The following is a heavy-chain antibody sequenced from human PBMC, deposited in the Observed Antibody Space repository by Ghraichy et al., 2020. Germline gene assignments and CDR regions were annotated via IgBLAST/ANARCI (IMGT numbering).Heavy chain of an antibody. V-gene: IGHV4-39*07. Sequence: ESLNISCTVSGGSISSSSYYWGWIRQPPGKGLEWIGSIYYSGSTYYNPSLKSRVTISVDTSKNQFSLKLSSVTAADTAVYYRAREGSGPYSSSWYYGMDVWGQGTTVTVSS. J-gene: IGHJ6*02. CDR3: AREGSGPYSSSWYYGMDV. CDR1: GGSISSSSYY. CDR2: IYYSGST. D-gene: IGHD6-13*01.